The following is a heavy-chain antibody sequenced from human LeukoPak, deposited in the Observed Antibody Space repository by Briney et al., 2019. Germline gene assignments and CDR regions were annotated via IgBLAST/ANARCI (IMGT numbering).Heavy chain of an antibody. V-gene: IGHV3-9*01. CDR3: VKDIGGSGTN. CDR2: ISWKSDSL. CDR1: GFTFDDYA. J-gene: IGHJ4*02. Sequence: GGSLRLSCAASGFTFDDYAMHWVRQGPGKGLEWVSGISWKSDSLGYADSVKGRFTISRDNAKNSLYLQMNSLRPEDTALYYCVKDIGGSGTNWGQGTLVIVSS. D-gene: IGHD3-10*01.